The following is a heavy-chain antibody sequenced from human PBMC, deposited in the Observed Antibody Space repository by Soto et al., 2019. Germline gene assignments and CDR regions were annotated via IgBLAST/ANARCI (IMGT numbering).Heavy chain of an antibody. J-gene: IGHJ4*02. V-gene: IGHV3-33*01. Sequence: QVQLVESGGGVVQPGTSLTLSCSASGFTFSNFAMHWVRRAPGKGLEWVANIWFDGSEKDYTDSVKGRFTISRDNSKSTLFFQMDSLRVEDTAVYHCARESSGYGSGGYFLDWGQGALVTVSS. CDR1: GFTFSNFA. CDR3: ARESSGYGSGGYFLD. CDR2: IWFDGSEK. D-gene: IGHD3-10*01.